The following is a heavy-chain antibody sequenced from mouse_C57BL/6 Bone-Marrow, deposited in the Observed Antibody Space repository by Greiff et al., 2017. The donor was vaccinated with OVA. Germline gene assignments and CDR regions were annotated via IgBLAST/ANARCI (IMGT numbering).Heavy chain of an antibody. J-gene: IGHJ1*03. D-gene: IGHD1-1*01. CDR2: IRRKSSNSAT. CDR1: GFTFTTYA. Sequence: EVQLVESGGGLVQPKGSLKLSCAASGFTFTTYAMHWVRQAPGQGLEWVARIRRKSSNSATYYADSVKDRFTISRDDSQSMLYLQMNNLRTEDTAMYCCVRECYGSWYFDVWGTGTTVTVSS. CDR3: VRECYGSWYFDV. V-gene: IGHV10-3*01.